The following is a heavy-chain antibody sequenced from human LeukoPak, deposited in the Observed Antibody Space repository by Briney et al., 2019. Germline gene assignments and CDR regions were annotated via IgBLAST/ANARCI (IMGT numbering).Heavy chain of an antibody. V-gene: IGHV3-48*01. CDR3: AKDEPTYYYDSSGYPDY. Sequence: PGGSLRLSCAASGFTFSSYSMNWVRQAPGKGLEWVSYISSSSSTIYYADSVKGRFTISRDNSKNTLYLQMNSLRAEDTAVYYCAKDEPTYYYDSSGYPDYWGQGTLVTVSS. D-gene: IGHD3-22*01. CDR1: GFTFSSYS. CDR2: ISSSSSTI. J-gene: IGHJ4*02.